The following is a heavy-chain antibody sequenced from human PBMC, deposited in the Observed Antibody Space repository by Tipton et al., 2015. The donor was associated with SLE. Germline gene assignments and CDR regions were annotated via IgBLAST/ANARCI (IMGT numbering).Heavy chain of an antibody. CDR1: GFPFTNYG. V-gene: IGHV3-30*02. J-gene: IGHJ3*02. D-gene: IGHD1-14*01. Sequence: SLRLSCAASGFPFTNYGMHWVRQGPGKGLEWVAFIGNDDITKNYADSVKGRFTISRDNSKKTLYLQMNSLRVEDTAVYYCASDNPMTGGAFDIWGQGTMVTVSS. CDR3: ASDNPMTGGAFDI. CDR2: IGNDDITK.